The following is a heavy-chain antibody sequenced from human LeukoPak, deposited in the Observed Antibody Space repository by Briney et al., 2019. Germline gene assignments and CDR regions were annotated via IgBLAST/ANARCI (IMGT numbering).Heavy chain of an antibody. CDR3: ARGITMVRGAPGY. Sequence: GASVKVSCKASGYTFTGYYMHWVRQAPGQGLEWMGWINPNSGGTNYAQKFQGRVTMTRDTSISTAYMELSSLRSEDTAVYYCARGITMVRGAPGYWGQGTLVTVSS. CDR2: INPNSGGT. J-gene: IGHJ4*02. CDR1: GYTFTGYY. V-gene: IGHV1-2*02. D-gene: IGHD3-10*01.